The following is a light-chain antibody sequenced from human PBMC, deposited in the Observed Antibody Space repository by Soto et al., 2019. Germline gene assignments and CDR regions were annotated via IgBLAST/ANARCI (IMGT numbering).Light chain of an antibody. CDR2: QAS. CDR1: QSISSW. V-gene: IGKV1-5*03. Sequence: DIQMTQSPSTLSASVGDRVTLTCRASQSISSWLAWYQEKPEKAPKLLIYQASSLESGVPSRFSGSRSGTEFTLTISSLQPDDFATYYCQQYDSHPWTFGQGTKVKIK. CDR3: QQYDSHPWT. J-gene: IGKJ1*01.